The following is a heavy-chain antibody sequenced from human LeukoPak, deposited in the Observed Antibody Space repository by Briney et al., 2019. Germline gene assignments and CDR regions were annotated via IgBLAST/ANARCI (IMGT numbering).Heavy chain of an antibody. CDR2: IWFDGSNK. CDR1: GFTFSRYG. V-gene: IGHV3-33*06. D-gene: IGHD5-24*01. Sequence: GGSLRLSCAASGFTFSRYGMHWVRQAPGKGLEWVAVIWFDGSNKDYTDAVKGRFTISRDNSKNTLYLQMNSLRAEDTAVYYCAKLSEKATTIDYWGQGTLVTVSS. J-gene: IGHJ4*02. CDR3: AKLSEKATTIDY.